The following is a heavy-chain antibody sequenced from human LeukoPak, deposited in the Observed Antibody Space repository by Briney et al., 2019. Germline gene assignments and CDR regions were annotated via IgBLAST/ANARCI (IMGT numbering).Heavy chain of an antibody. D-gene: IGHD1-26*01. J-gene: IGHJ4*02. CDR1: GVSISAGGYS. CDR2: IYYSGST. CDR3: ASERYSGSYPPESSFDY. V-gene: IGHV4-61*08. Sequence: SETLSLTCAVSGVSISAGGYSWSWIRQPPGKGLEWIGYIYYSGSTNYNPSLKSRVTISVDTSKNQFSLKLSSVTAADTAVYYCASERYSGSYPPESSFDYWGQGTLVTVSS.